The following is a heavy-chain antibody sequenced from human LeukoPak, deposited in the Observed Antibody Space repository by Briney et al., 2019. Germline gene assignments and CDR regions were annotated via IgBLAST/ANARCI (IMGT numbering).Heavy chain of an antibody. CDR3: AREGPSSSGSYLNCFDP. Sequence: SETLSLTCTVSGGSISNYYWSWFRQPAGKGLEWIGYIYYSGSTKYNPSLKSRVTISVATSKNQFSLKLSSVTAADTAVYYCAREGPSSSGSYLNCFDPWGQGTLVTVSS. J-gene: IGHJ5*02. CDR1: GGSISNYY. CDR2: IYYSGST. V-gene: IGHV4-59*01. D-gene: IGHD1-26*01.